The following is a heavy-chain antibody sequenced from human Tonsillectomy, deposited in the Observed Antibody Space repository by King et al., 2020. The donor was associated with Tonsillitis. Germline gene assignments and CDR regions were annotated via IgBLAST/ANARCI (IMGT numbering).Heavy chain of an antibody. D-gene: IGHD3-16*01. Sequence: QLVQSGAEVKKPGASVKVSCKGSGYTFTTYAMHWVRQAPGQSLEWMGWINAGSGDTKYSQNFQDRVTITRDTSASTAYLELSSLRSEDTAVYYFSGHLGGTGFFPHWGQGTLVPVSS. CDR3: SGHLGGTGFFPH. CDR2: INAGSGDT. CDR1: GYTFTTYA. V-gene: IGHV1-3*01. J-gene: IGHJ4*02.